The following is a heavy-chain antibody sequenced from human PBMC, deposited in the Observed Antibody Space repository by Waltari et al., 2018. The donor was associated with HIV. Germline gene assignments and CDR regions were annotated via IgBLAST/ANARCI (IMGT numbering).Heavy chain of an antibody. CDR1: GYTFTSYG. CDR3: AREGYYYDSSGYPYYFDY. CDR2: ISAYNGNT. J-gene: IGHJ4*02. D-gene: IGHD3-22*01. Sequence: QVQLVQSGAEVKKPGASVKVSCKASGYTFTSYGISWVRPAPGQGLEWMGWISAYNGNTSDAQKRKGRVTSTTDTSTSTAYMELRSLRSDDTAVYYCAREGYYYDSSGYPYYFDYWGQGTLVTVSS. V-gene: IGHV1-18*01.